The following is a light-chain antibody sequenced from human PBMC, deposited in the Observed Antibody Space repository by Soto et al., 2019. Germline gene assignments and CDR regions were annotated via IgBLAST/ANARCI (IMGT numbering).Light chain of an antibody. CDR2: QIS. CDR3: MQATQIPWT. J-gene: IGKJ1*01. V-gene: IGKV2-24*01. CDR1: QSLVHSDGNTY. Sequence: DIVMTQTPLSSPVTLGQPASISCRSSQSLVHSDGNTYLSWFQQRPGQPPRLLIYQISMRFSGVPDRLSGSGAGTDFTLKISRVEAEDVGVYYCMQATQIPWTFGQGTKVEIK.